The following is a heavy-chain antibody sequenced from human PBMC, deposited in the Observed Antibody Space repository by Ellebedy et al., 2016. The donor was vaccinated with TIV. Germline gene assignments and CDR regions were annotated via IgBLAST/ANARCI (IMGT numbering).Heavy chain of an antibody. Sequence: GGSLRLSCVGSGFSFSSYWMSWVRQSPGKGLEWVANINQDGSDKYYVDSVKGRFTISRDNAKNSLYLEMNSLRAEDTAVYYCATDGSYGDYLSPAHAFEIWGQGTVVAVSS. CDR3: ATDGSYGDYLSPAHAFEI. V-gene: IGHV3-7*01. CDR2: INQDGSDK. J-gene: IGHJ3*02. D-gene: IGHD4-17*01. CDR1: GFSFSSYW.